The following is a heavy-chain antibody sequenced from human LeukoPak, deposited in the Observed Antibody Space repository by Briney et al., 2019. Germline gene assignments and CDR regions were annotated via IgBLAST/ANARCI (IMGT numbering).Heavy chain of an antibody. J-gene: IGHJ3*02. Sequence: SGGSLRLSCAASGFTFSSYAMHWVRQAPGKGLEWVAVISYDGSNKYYADSVKGRFTISRDNSKNTLYLQMNSLRAEDTAVYYCARELWGGNPLNDAFDIWGQGTMVTVSS. V-gene: IGHV3-30-3*01. D-gene: IGHD4-23*01. CDR3: ARELWGGNPLNDAFDI. CDR2: ISYDGSNK. CDR1: GFTFSSYA.